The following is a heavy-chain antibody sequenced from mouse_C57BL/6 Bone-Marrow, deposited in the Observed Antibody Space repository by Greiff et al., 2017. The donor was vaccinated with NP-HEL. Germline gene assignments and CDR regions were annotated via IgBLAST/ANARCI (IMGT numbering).Heavy chain of an antibody. J-gene: IGHJ4*01. Sequence: EVQLQQSGTVLARPGASVKMSCKTSGYTFTSYWMHWVKQRPGQGLEWIGAIYPGNSDTSYNQKFKGKAKLTAVTSASTAYMELSSLTNEDSAVYYCTSRYYDYDGVYYAMDYWGQGTSVTVSS. CDR3: TSRYYDYDGVYYAMDY. V-gene: IGHV1-5*01. D-gene: IGHD2-4*01. CDR1: GYTFTSYW. CDR2: IYPGNSDT.